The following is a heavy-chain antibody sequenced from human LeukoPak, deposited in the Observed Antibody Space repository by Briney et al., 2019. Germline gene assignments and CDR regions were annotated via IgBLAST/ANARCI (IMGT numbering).Heavy chain of an antibody. J-gene: IGHJ3*02. D-gene: IGHD2-15*01. CDR2: IYYSGST. CDR1: GGSITNYY. V-gene: IGHV4-59*05. Sequence: SETLSLTCTVSGGSITNYYWSWIRQAAGKGLEWIGSIYYSGSTYYNPSLKSRVTISVDTSKNQFSLKLSSVTAADTAVYYCARLVVVVAADAFDIWGQGTMVTVSS. CDR3: ARLVVVVAADAFDI.